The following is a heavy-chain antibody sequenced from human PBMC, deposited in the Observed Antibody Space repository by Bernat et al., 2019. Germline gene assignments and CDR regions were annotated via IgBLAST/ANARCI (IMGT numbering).Heavy chain of an antibody. V-gene: IGHV3-7*01. CDR2: IKEDGSEK. CDR1: GFTFSSYA. D-gene: IGHD2-21*02. CDR3: ARGPRSCGGDCYLYFDY. Sequence: EVQLVESGGGLVQPGGSLRLSCAASGFTFSSYAMSWVRQAPGKGLEWVANIKEDGSEKCFVDSVKGRFTVSRDNAKNSLYLQMNSLRAEDTAVYYCARGPRSCGGDCYLYFDYWGQGTLVTVSS. J-gene: IGHJ4*02.